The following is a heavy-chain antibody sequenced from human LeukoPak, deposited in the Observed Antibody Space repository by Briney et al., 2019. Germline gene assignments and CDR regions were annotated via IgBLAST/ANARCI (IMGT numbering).Heavy chain of an antibody. CDR1: TFTFSRYW. D-gene: IGHD3-3*01. J-gene: IGHJ4*02. Sequence: GGSLRLSCAASTFTFSRYWMHWVRQAPGKGLVWVSRINSDVTNTYYADSVKGRFTNSRDNTKNTLYLQMNSLRTEDTAVYYCARDRAAFGVVQVGYWGQGTLVTVSS. CDR2: INSDVTNT. V-gene: IGHV3-74*01. CDR3: ARDRAAFGVVQVGY.